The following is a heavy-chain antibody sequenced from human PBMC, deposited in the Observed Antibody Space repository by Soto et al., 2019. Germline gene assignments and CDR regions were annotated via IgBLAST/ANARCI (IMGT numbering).Heavy chain of an antibody. CDR1: VGYISSYY. J-gene: IGHJ6*03. V-gene: IGHV4-59*01. D-gene: IGHD4-4*01. CDR3: AVATVTTYYYYYMDV. Sequence: TLSLTAAVPVGYISSYYWSSIRQTKGKGLEWIGYIYYSGSTNYNPSLNSRVTISVDTSKNQFSLKLSSVTAADTAVYYCAVATVTTYYYYYMDVWGKGTTVTVSS. CDR2: IYYSGST.